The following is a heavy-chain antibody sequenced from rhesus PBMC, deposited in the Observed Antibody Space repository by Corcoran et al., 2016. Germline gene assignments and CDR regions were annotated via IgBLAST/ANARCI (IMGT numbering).Heavy chain of an antibody. V-gene: IGHV4-65*02. J-gene: IGHJ4*01. D-gene: IGHD3-3*01. CDR2: VGGNSGNT. CDR3: ARRYSCSWT. Sequence: QVPLQESGPGLVRPAETLSPTRGVPGDPHRSVSWWEVSRHPPGKGLEWIGVVGGNSGNTFYTPSLKSRATISKDASQNQFSLKLTSVTAADTAVYFCARRYSCSWTWGQGVLVSVSS. CDR1: GDPHRSVSW.